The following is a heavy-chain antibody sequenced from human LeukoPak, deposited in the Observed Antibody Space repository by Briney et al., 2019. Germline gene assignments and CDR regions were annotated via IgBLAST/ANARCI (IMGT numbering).Heavy chain of an antibody. CDR1: GFTFSRAW. Sequence: PGGSLRLSCAASGFTFSRAWMAWVRQAPGKGLEWVANIKEDGSQKNYVDSVKGRFTISRDNARDSVYLQMNSLRVEDTAVYYCTRDRAYGTFDYWGQGSLVTVSS. CDR2: IKEDGSQK. D-gene: IGHD2-21*01. V-gene: IGHV3-7*01. CDR3: TRDRAYGTFDY. J-gene: IGHJ4*02.